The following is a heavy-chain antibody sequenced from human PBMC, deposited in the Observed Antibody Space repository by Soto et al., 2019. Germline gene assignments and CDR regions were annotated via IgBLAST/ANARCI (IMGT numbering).Heavy chain of an antibody. CDR2: ISTYTGNT. J-gene: IGHJ6*02. D-gene: IGHD3-10*01. Sequence: QVHLVQSGAEVKKPGASVKVSCKASGYTFTNYDINWVRQAPGQGLEWMGWISTYTGNTNYAQKLQGRVTMTTDTSTSTAYMELRSLRSEDTAVYYCARGYYYGSGRPTPGGMVVWGQGTTVTVSS. V-gene: IGHV1-18*01. CDR1: GYTFTNYD. CDR3: ARGYYYGSGRPTPGGMVV.